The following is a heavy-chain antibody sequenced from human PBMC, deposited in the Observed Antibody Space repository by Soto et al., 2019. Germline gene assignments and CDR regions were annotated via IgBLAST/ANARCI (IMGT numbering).Heavy chain of an antibody. D-gene: IGHD2-15*01. J-gene: IGHJ4*02. CDR1: GIAFSRYW. CDR2: ISSDGSST. V-gene: IGHV3-74*01. CDR3: TRASSCYSAYCDY. Sequence: EVQLVEAGGGLVQPGGSLRLSCAGSGIAFSRYWIHWVRQAPGKGLVWVSRISSDGSSTTYADSVKGRFTISRDTAKNTLYLQMTGLRAEDTAVYYCTRASSCYSAYCDYWGQGTMVTVSS.